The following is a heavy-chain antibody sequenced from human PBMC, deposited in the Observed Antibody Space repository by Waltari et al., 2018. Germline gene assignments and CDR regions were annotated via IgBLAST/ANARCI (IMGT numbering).Heavy chain of an antibody. V-gene: IGHV3-23*01. CDR2: ISGSGGST. D-gene: IGHD4-17*01. J-gene: IGHJ4*02. Sequence: VQLLESGGGLVQSGGSLRLSCEASGFTFRSYAMNWVRQAPGKGVEWVSVISGSGGSTDYADSVKGRSTISRDNSKNTLYLQMNNLRIEDTAVYYCASSLYGDYTQIWGRVFDYWGQGTLVTVSS. CDR1: GFTFRSYA. CDR3: ASSLYGDYTQIWGRVFDY.